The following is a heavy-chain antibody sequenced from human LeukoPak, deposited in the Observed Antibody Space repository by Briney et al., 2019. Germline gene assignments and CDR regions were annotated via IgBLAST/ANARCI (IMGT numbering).Heavy chain of an antibody. V-gene: IGHV3-11*04. CDR1: GFTFSDSY. D-gene: IGHD3-9*01. Sequence: GGSLRLSCAASGFTFSDSYMSWFRQAPGKGLEWLSYISYSGSTIYYADSVKGRFTISRDNAKNSLYLQMNSLRAEDTAVYYCAIVPQASDILPGRSDMDVWGKGTTSPSP. CDR3: AIVPQASDILPGRSDMDV. CDR2: ISYSGSTI. J-gene: IGHJ6*03.